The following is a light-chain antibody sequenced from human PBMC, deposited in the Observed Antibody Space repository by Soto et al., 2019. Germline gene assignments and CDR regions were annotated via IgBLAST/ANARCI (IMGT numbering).Light chain of an antibody. CDR1: QSIMSY. J-gene: IGKJ1*01. V-gene: IGKV1-39*01. CDR3: QQSYNTPWT. Sequence: DIQMTQSPSSLSASVGDRVTITCRSSQSIMSYLNWYQQKPGKAHKLLIYVVSSLQSGVPSRFSGSGSGTDFTRTISSRQPEEVATYYCQQSYNTPWTFGQGTEVEIK. CDR2: VVS.